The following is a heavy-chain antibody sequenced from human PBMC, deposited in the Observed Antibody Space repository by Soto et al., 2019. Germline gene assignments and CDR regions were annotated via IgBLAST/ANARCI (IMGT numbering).Heavy chain of an antibody. V-gene: IGHV3-48*01. D-gene: IGHD3-16*02. Sequence: EVQLVESGGGLVQPGGSLRLSCAASGFTFSSYSMNWVRQAPGKGLEWVSYISSSSSTIYYADSVKGRFTISRDNAKNSLYLQMNSLRAEDTAVYYCARDCDYIWGSYRYNAFDIWGQGTMVTVSS. CDR3: ARDCDYIWGSYRYNAFDI. CDR2: ISSSSSTI. CDR1: GFTFSSYS. J-gene: IGHJ3*02.